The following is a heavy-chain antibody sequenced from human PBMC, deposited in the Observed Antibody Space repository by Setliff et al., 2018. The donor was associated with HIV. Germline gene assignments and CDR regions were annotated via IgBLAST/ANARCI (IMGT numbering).Heavy chain of an antibody. D-gene: IGHD2-15*01. CDR1: GYRFTSYW. CDR3: ARQEGSRWHEDY. J-gene: IGHJ4*02. CDR2: IYPGDSDT. Sequence: GESLKISCKASGYRFTSYWIAWVRQMPGKGLEWMGIIYPGDSDTIYSPSFQGQVTISADKSLSTAYLQWTSLKASDTAMYYCARQEGSRWHEDYWGQGTLVTVSS. V-gene: IGHV5-51*01.